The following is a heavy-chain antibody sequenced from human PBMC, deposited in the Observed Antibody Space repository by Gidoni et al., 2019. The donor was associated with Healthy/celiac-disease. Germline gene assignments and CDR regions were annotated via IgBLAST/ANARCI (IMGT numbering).Heavy chain of an antibody. D-gene: IGHD3-22*01. CDR1: GSFSGYS. Sequence: GSFSGYSWSWIRQPPGKGLEWIGEINPSGSTNYNPSLKSRVTISVDTSKNQFSLKLSSVTAADTAVYYCARAPNDGYLLRRRNYFDYWGQGTLVTVSS. CDR3: ARAPNDGYLLRRRNYFDY. V-gene: IGHV4-34*01. J-gene: IGHJ4*02. CDR2: INPSGST.